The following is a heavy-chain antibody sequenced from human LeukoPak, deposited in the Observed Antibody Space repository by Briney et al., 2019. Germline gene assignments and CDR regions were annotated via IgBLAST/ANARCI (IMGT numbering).Heavy chain of an antibody. CDR1: GGSISSSSHY. CDR3: AGEVWGPGVTEHRPGIAAAGNPERPYYYMDV. J-gene: IGHJ6*03. D-gene: IGHD6-13*01. CDR2: IYYSGDT. V-gene: IGHV4-39*07. Sequence: SETLSLTCTVSGGSISSSSHYWGWIRQPPGKGLEWIGSIYYSGDTYYNPSLKSRVTTFVDTSKSQFSLKLSSVTAADTAVYYCAGEVWGPGVTEHRPGIAAAGNPERPYYYMDVWGKGTTVTVSS.